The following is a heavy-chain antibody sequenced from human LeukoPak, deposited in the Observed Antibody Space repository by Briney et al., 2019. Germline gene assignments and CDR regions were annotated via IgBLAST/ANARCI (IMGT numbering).Heavy chain of an antibody. CDR1: GFTFSTYW. Sequence: PGGSLRLSCAASGFTFSTYWMHWVRQAPGKGLVWVSRINSDGSSTNYADSVQGGFTISRDNAKNTLYLQMNSLRAEDTAVYYCARAPRFNSYFDYWGQKTLVTVSS. CDR3: ARAPRFNSYFDY. J-gene: IGHJ4*02. CDR2: INSDGSST. V-gene: IGHV3-74*01. D-gene: IGHD2/OR15-2a*01.